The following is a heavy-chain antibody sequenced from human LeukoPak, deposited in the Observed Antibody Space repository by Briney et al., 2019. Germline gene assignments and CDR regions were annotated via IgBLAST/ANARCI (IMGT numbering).Heavy chain of an antibody. J-gene: IGHJ4*02. CDR1: GGSVSSGGYY. V-gene: IGHV4-31*03. CDR3: ARGPRSEHQGPLRFLEWSYFDY. CDR2: IYYSGST. Sequence: SQTLSLTCTVSGGSVSSGGYYWSWIRQHPGKGLEWIGYIYYSGSTYYNPSLKSRVTISVNTSKNQFSLKLSSVTAADTAVYYCARGPRSEHQGPLRFLEWSYFDYWGQGTLVTASS. D-gene: IGHD3-3*01.